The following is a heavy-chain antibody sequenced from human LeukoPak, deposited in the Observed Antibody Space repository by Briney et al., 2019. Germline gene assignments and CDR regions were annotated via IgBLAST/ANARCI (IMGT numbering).Heavy chain of an antibody. Sequence: PSETLSLTCTVSGGSINSYYWSWIRQPPGKGLEWIGYIYYSGSTNYNPSLKSRVTISVDTSKNQFSLKLSSVTAADTAVYYCARRAVAGTTYYYYYMDVWGKGTTVTVSS. J-gene: IGHJ6*03. CDR3: ARRAVAGTTYYYYYMDV. CDR1: GGSINSYY. CDR2: IYYSGST. V-gene: IGHV4-59*08. D-gene: IGHD6-19*01.